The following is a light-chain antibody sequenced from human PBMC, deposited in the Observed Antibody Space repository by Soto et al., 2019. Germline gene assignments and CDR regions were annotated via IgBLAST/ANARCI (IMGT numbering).Light chain of an antibody. J-gene: IGKJ5*01. CDR2: NAS. CDR3: QHLTT. Sequence: EIVLTQSPATLSLSPGERATLSCRASQSINNYLAWYQQKPGQAPRLLIDNASHRATGIPAKFSGSGSGTYFTLSISTLEPDDFAVYYCQHLTTFGQGTRLEIK. CDR1: QSINNY. V-gene: IGKV3-11*01.